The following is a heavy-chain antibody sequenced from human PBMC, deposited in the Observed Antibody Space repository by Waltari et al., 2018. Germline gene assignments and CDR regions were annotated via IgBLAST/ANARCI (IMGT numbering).Heavy chain of an antibody. CDR1: GFTFSSYS. Sequence: EVQLVESGGGLVKPGGSLRLSCAASGFTFSSYSMNWVRQAPGKGLEGVSSISSMSSYIYYADSVKGRFTISRDNAKNSVFLQMNGLRDDDTAIYYCAKEGLGGDRQFDYWGQGTLVRVSS. V-gene: IGHV3-21*06. CDR3: AKEGLGGDRQFDY. CDR2: ISSMSSYI. J-gene: IGHJ4*02. D-gene: IGHD2-21*02.